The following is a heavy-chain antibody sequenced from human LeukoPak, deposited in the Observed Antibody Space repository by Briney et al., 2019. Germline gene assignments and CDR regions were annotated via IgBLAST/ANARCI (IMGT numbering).Heavy chain of an antibody. V-gene: IGHV4-38-2*02. CDR3: ARDRRNTAYFYDSGGYYVEY. Sequence: SETLSLTCAASGYSISGGYYWAWIRQPPGKGLEWIGSIYHSGSTYYNPSLKSRVTISVDTSKNQLSLRLSSVTAADTAIYYCARDRRNTAYFYDSGGYYVEYWGQGTLVTVSS. CDR2: IYHSGST. J-gene: IGHJ4*02. CDR1: GYSISGGYY. D-gene: IGHD3-22*01.